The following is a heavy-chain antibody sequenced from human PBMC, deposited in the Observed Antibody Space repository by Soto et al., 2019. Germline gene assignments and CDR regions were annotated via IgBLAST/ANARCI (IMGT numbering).Heavy chain of an antibody. J-gene: IGHJ4*02. D-gene: IGHD3-22*01. V-gene: IGHV4-61*01. CDR2: IHSSGST. CDR3: ARQEHTSGYFYHFDY. Sequence: SETLSLTCTVSGGSVSSGSYYWSWVRQPPGKGLEWIGYIHSSGSTNYNPSLTSRVSMSVDTSKNQFSLKLTSVTAADTAVYYCARQEHTSGYFYHFDYWGQGALVTVS. CDR1: GGSVSSGSYY.